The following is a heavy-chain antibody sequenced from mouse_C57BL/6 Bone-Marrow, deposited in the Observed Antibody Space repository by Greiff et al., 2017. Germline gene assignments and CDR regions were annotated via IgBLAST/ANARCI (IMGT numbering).Heavy chain of an antibody. D-gene: IGHD4-1*02. J-gene: IGHJ3*01. V-gene: IGHV5-6*01. CDR2: ISSGGSYT. Sequence: EVQLVESGGDLVKPGGSLKLSCAASGFTFSSYGMSWVRQTPDKRLEWVATISSGGSYTYYPDSVKGRFTISRDNAKNTPYLQMSSLKSEDTAMYYGARLQLGPWFAYWGQGTLVTVSA. CDR1: GFTFSSYG. CDR3: ARLQLGPWFAY.